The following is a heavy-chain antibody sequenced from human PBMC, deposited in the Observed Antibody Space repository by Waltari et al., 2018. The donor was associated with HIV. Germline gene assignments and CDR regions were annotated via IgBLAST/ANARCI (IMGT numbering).Heavy chain of an antibody. D-gene: IGHD3-3*02. J-gene: IGHJ5*02. CDR1: GYRFTSYA. V-gene: IGHV7-4-1*02. Sequence: QVQLVQSGSELKKPGASVQISCKASGYRFTSYAMNWVRQAPGQGPEWMGWINTNTGNPTYAQGFTGRFVFSLDTSVSTAYLQINSLKAEDTAVYYCAKLGMKNWFDPWGQGTLVTVSS. CDR2: INTNTGNP. CDR3: AKLGMKNWFDP.